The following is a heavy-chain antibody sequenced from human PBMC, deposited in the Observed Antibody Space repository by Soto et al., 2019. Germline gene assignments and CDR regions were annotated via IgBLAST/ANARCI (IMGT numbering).Heavy chain of an antibody. CDR3: ARSLFYTNLMIVVVTLGY. CDR2: INAGNGNT. J-gene: IGHJ4*02. CDR1: GYTFTSYA. D-gene: IGHD3-22*01. Sequence: ASVKVSCKASGYTFTSYAMHWVRQAPGQRLEWMGWINAGNGNTKYSQKFQGRVTITRDTSASTAYMELSSLRSEDTAVYYCARSLFYTNLMIVVVTLGYWGQGTLVTVSS. V-gene: IGHV1-3*01.